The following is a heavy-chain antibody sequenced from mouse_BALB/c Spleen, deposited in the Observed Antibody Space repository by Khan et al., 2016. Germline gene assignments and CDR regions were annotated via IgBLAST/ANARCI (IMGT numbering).Heavy chain of an antibody. CDR1: GYSITSDYA. Sequence: EVQLVESGPGLVKPSQSLSLTCTVTGYSITSDYAWNWIRQFPGNKLEWMCYISYSGSTSYNPSLKSRISITRDTSKNQFFLQLNSVTTEDTATYYCARGYYYDKGYFDYWGQGTTLTVSS. CDR3: ARGYYYDKGYFDY. CDR2: ISYSGST. D-gene: IGHD1-1*01. V-gene: IGHV3-2*02. J-gene: IGHJ2*01.